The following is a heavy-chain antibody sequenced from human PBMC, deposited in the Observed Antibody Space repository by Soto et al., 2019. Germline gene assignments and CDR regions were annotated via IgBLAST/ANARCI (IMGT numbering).Heavy chain of an antibody. J-gene: IGHJ3*02. Sequence: SLSLACAASGFTFSSYGTHWVRQAPGKGLEWVAVISYDGSNKYSADFVKGRFTISRDNSKNTLYLQMNSPRAEDTAVYYCAKDTDTAMTWDTPKNDAFDIWGQGTMVTVSS. CDR1: GFTFSSYG. CDR2: ISYDGSNK. V-gene: IGHV3-30*18. CDR3: AKDTDTAMTWDTPKNDAFDI. D-gene: IGHD5-18*01.